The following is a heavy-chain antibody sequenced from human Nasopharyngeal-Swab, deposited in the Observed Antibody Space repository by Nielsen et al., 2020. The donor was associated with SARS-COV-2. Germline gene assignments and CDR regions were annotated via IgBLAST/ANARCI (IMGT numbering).Heavy chain of an antibody. Sequence: ASVKVSCKASGYTFTSYYMHWVRQAPGQGLEWMGIINPSGGSTSYAQEFQGRVTMTRDTSTSTVYMELSSLGSEDTAVYYCARGREDYYDSSGYFPCDYWGQGTLVTVSS. D-gene: IGHD3-22*01. J-gene: IGHJ4*02. CDR3: ARGREDYYDSSGYFPCDY. CDR1: GYTFTSYY. CDR2: INPSGGST. V-gene: IGHV1-46*01.